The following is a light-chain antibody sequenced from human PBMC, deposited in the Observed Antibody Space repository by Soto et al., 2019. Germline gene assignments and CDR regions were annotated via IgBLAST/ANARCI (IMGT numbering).Light chain of an antibody. V-gene: IGKV3-11*01. Sequence: IVLTQSPATLSLSPGERATLSCRASQSVSIYLAWYQHKPGQAPRVLIYDASNRATGIAARFSGSGSGTDFTLTISSLEPEDFAVYYCQQRTNWPPYTFGQGTKLEIK. J-gene: IGKJ2*01. CDR2: DAS. CDR3: QQRTNWPPYT. CDR1: QSVSIY.